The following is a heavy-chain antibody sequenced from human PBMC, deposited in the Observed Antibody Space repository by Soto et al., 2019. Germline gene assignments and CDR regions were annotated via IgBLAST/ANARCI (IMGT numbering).Heavy chain of an antibody. D-gene: IGHD2-2*01. V-gene: IGHV3-53*04. CDR2: IYSGGST. CDR3: ARRAPTYCSSTSCYVSEWYFDL. Sequence: GGSLRLSCAASGFTVSSNYMSWVRQAPGKGLEWVSVIYSGGSTYYADSVKGRFTISRHNSKNTLYLQMNSLRAEDTAVYYCARRAPTYCSSTSCYVSEWYFDLWGRGTLVTVSS. CDR1: GFTVSSNY. J-gene: IGHJ2*01.